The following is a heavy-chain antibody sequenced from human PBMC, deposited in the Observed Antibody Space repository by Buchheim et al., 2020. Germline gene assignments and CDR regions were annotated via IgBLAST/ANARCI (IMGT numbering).Heavy chain of an antibody. J-gene: IGHJ4*02. CDR3: AREPRSSSGWFFDY. CDR1: GFSFSNYA. V-gene: IGHV3-23*01. Sequence: EVQLLESGGGLVQPGGSLRLSCAASGFSFSNYAMSWVRQAPGKGLEWVSGISDSAGRTYYADSVKGRFTISRDNSENTLYLQLNSLRPEDTAVYYCAREPRSSSGWFFDYWGQGAL. CDR2: ISDSAGRT. D-gene: IGHD6-19*01.